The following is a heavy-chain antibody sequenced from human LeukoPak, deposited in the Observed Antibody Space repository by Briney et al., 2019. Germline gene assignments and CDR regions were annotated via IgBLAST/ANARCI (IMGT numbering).Heavy chain of an antibody. CDR3: ARGNWIDY. V-gene: IGHV4-34*01. D-gene: IGHD1-20*01. J-gene: IGHJ4*02. CDR2: INHSGST. CDR1: GGSFSGYY. Sequence: PSETLSLTCAVYGGSFSGYYWSWIRQPPGKGLEWIGEINHSGSTNYNPSLKSRVTISVDTSKNQFSLKLSSVTAADTAVYYCARGNWIDYWGQGTLVTVPS.